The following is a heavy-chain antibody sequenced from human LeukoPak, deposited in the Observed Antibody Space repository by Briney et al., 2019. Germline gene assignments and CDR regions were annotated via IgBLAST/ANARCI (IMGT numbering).Heavy chain of an antibody. J-gene: IGHJ4*02. CDR3: ARGTDMTPNCGYFSVVD. CDR1: GGSITFYY. CDR2: VSDTGRA. V-gene: IGHV4-4*07. Sequence: SETLSLTCTVSGGSITFYYWTWIPQPAGKGLGWIIRVSDTGRAYYNPSLERRVTISLDKSNNRFSLKVTSVTAADTAVYYCARGTDMTPNCGYFSVVDWGKGALVSVSS. D-gene: IGHD2-21*01.